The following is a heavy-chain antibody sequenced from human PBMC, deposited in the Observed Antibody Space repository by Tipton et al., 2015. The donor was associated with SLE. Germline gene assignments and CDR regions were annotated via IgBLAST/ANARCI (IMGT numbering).Heavy chain of an antibody. CDR2: INHSGGT. CDR3: AKIPFDT. D-gene: IGHD2-2*02. J-gene: IGHJ5*02. CDR1: GGSFSGYH. V-gene: IGHV4-34*01. Sequence: TLSLTCAVYGGSFSGYHWSWIRQPPGKGLEWIGEINHSGGTNYNPSLKSRATISVDTSRNQFSLKLNSVTAADTAVYYCAKIPFDTWGQGTLVTVSS.